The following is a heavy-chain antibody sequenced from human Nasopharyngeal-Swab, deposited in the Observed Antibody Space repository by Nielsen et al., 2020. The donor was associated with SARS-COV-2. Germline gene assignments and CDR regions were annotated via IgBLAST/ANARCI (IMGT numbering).Heavy chain of an antibody. CDR3: ARDGLDYDFWSAYFMDV. CDR1: GFTFNNYN. V-gene: IGHV3-21*01. CDR2: ISSSSSYI. Sequence: GGSLRLSCAASGFTFNNYNFNWVRQAPGKGLAWVSSISSSSSYIYYADSVKGRFTISRDNAKNSLYLQMNSLRAEDTAVYYCARDGLDYDFWSAYFMDVWGQGTTVTVFS. D-gene: IGHD3-3*01. J-gene: IGHJ6*02.